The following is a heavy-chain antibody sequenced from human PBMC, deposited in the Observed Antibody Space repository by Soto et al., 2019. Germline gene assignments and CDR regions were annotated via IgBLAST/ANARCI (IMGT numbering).Heavy chain of an antibody. CDR2: IYYSGST. J-gene: IGHJ5*02. V-gene: IGHV4-39*01. Sequence: TSETLSLTCTVSGGSISSSSYYWGWIRQPPGKGLEWIGSIYYSGSTYYNPSLKSRVTISVDTSKNQFSLKLSSVTAADTAVYYCARLGYDSSGYYLWTFDPWGQGTLVTVSS. D-gene: IGHD3-22*01. CDR3: ARLGYDSSGYYLWTFDP. CDR1: GGSISSSSYY.